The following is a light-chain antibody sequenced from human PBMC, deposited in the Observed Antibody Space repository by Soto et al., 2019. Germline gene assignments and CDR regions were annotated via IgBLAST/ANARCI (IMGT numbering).Light chain of an antibody. CDR1: QSISSW. J-gene: IGKJ4*01. V-gene: IGKV1-5*01. CDR3: QQYNSYSLT. CDR2: DAS. Sequence: DIQMTQSPSTLSASVGYRVTITCRASQSISSWLAWYQQKPGKAPKLLIYDASSLESGVPSRFSGSGSGTEFTLTISSLQPDDFATYYCQQYNSYSLTFDGGTKVDIK.